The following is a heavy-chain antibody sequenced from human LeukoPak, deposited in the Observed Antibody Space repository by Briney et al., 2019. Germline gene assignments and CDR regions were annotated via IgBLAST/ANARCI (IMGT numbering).Heavy chain of an antibody. CDR3: ARGRGYDNVDAFDI. CDR2: INPSYGST. V-gene: IGHV1-46*01. CDR1: GYTFTNYY. J-gene: IGHJ3*02. D-gene: IGHD5-12*01. Sequence: ASVKVSCKASGYTFTNYYIRWVRQAPGQGLEWMGIINPSYGSTYYAQKFQGRVTMTRDTSTTTVYMELSSLRSEDTAVYYCARGRGYDNVDAFDIWGQGTMVTVSS.